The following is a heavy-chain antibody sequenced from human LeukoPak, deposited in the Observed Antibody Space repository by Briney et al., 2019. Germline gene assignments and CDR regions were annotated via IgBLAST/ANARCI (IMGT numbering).Heavy chain of an antibody. Sequence: KAGGSLRLSCAASGSTFSDYTMNWVRQAPGKGLEWVSSISSSSSYIYYADSVKGRFTISRDNAKNSLSLQMKSLRAEDTAVYYCVRGEYSYGPLDYYYYMDVWGKGTTVTVSS. CDR2: ISSSSSYI. CDR1: GSTFSDYT. J-gene: IGHJ6*03. D-gene: IGHD5-18*01. V-gene: IGHV3-21*01. CDR3: VRGEYSYGPLDYYYYMDV.